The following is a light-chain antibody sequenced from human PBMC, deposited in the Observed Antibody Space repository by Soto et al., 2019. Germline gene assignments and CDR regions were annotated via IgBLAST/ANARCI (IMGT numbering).Light chain of an antibody. CDR1: QSIARW. CDR2: DAS. J-gene: IGKJ1*01. V-gene: IGKV1-5*01. Sequence: DIQMTQSPSTLSASVGGRVTITCRASQSIARWVAWYQQKPGKAPKLLIYDASNLESGVPSRFSGSGSGTEFILTIISLQPDDFATYYCQQYNSYWTFGPGTKVDTK. CDR3: QQYNSYWT.